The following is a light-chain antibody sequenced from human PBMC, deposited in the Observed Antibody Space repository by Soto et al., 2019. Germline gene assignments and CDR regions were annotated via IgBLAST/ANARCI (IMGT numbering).Light chain of an antibody. J-gene: IGLJ2*01. CDR3: SSYTNSRTLV. V-gene: IGLV2-14*01. Sequence: QAVVTQPASVSGSPGQSITISCTGTSRYVGAYNYVSWYQQHPGKAHKLMIYDVSDRPSGVSNRFSGSKSGNTASLTISGLQAEDEADYYCSSYTNSRTLVFGGGTKLTVL. CDR2: DVS. CDR1: SRYVGAYNY.